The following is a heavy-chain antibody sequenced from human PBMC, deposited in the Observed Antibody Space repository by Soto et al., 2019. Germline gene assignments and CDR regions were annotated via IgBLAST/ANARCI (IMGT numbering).Heavy chain of an antibody. Sequence: KVSCKASGGTFSSYTIGWVRQMPGKGLEWMGIIYPGDSDTRYSPSFQGQVTISADKSISTAYLQWSSLKASDIAMYYCARQVVGATQTYFYYYYGMDVWGQGTTVTVSS. D-gene: IGHD1-26*01. CDR2: IYPGDSDT. V-gene: IGHV5-51*01. CDR3: ARQVVGATQTYFYYYYGMDV. CDR1: GGTFSSYT. J-gene: IGHJ6*02.